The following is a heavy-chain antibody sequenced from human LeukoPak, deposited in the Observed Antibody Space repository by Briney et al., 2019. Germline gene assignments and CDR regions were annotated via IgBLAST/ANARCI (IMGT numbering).Heavy chain of an antibody. J-gene: IGHJ4*02. CDR3: AKDTSGSYFTGDY. CDR2: ISGSGGTT. CDR1: GFTFSSYA. Sequence: GGSLRLSCAGSGFTFSSYAMSWVRQAPGKGLEWVSAISGSGGTTYYADSVKGRFIISRDNSKNTLYLQMNSLRAEDTAVYYCAKDTSGSYFTGDYWGQGTLVTVSS. V-gene: IGHV3-23*01. D-gene: IGHD3-22*01.